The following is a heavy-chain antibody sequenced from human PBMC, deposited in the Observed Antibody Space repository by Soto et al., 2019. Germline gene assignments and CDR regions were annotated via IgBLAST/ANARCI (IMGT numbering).Heavy chain of an antibody. CDR3: ARDLAAATSYGMDV. D-gene: IGHD6-13*01. Sequence: EVPLVESGGGLVKPGGSLRLSCAASGFTFTSYTMNWVRQAPGKGLEWVSSISSSSTYIYYADSVKGRFTISRDNAKNSLYLQMNSLRAEDTAVYYCARDLAAATSYGMDVWGQGTTVTVSS. J-gene: IGHJ6*02. V-gene: IGHV3-21*01. CDR1: GFTFTSYT. CDR2: ISSSSTYI.